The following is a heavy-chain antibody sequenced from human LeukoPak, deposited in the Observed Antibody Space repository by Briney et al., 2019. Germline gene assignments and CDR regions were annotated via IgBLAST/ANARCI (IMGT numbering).Heavy chain of an antibody. D-gene: IGHD3-22*01. CDR1: GLTFSSYE. CDR2: ISSSGRTT. CDR3: AKDSGTNYDSSGFLPHFDY. Sequence: GGSLRLSCAASGLTFSSYEMNWVRQAPGKGLEWISYISSSGRTTHYADSVKGRFIISRDNARNSLHLQMNSLRAEDTALYYCAKDSGTNYDSSGFLPHFDYWGQGTQVTVSS. J-gene: IGHJ4*02. V-gene: IGHV3-48*03.